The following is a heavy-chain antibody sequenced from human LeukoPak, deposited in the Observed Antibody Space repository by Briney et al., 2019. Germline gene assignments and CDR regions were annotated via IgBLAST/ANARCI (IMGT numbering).Heavy chain of an antibody. CDR3: AKDVVLLWFGELSSPSVGVDY. D-gene: IGHD3-10*01. V-gene: IGHV4-39*07. J-gene: IGHJ4*02. CDR2: IYYSGSL. CDR1: GGSISSGDFY. Sequence: SETLSLTCSVSGGSISSGDFYWGFIRQPPGKGLEWIASIYYSGSLYYNPSLKSRVFMSVDTSKNHFSLKLDSVTAADTAVYYCAKDVVLLWFGELSSPSVGVDYWGQGTLVTVSS.